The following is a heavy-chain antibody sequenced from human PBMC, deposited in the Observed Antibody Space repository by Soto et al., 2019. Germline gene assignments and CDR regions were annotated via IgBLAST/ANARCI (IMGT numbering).Heavy chain of an antibody. CDR3: ARRQNHNHCSGPCCNFDY. D-gene: IGHD2-15*01. CDR1: GFTFGTYA. CDR2: ISGIGDRI. Sequence: EVQLLESGGGLVQPGGSLRLSCAASGFTFGTYAMTWVRQAPGKGLEWVSTISGIGDRIYYADSVKGRFTISRDNSKNHLYLQMNRLRAEDTAVFYCARRQNHNHCSGPCCNFDYCGQGTLVAVSS. V-gene: IGHV3-23*01. J-gene: IGHJ4*02.